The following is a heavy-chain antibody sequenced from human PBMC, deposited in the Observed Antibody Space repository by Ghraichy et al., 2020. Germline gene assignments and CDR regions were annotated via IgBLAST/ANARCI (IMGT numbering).Heavy chain of an antibody. Sequence: GGSLRLSCAASGFTFSSYGMHWVRLAPGKGLEWVAFIWYDGSKKYYADSVKGRFTISRDNSKNTLYLQMNSLRGEDTAVYFCARDRGSYSFDYWGQGTLVTVSS. V-gene: IGHV3-33*01. D-gene: IGHD1-26*01. CDR3: ARDRGSYSFDY. CDR1: GFTFSSYG. J-gene: IGHJ4*02. CDR2: IWYDGSKK.